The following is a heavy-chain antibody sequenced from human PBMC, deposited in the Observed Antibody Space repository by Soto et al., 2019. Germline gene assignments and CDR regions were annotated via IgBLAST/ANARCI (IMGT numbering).Heavy chain of an antibody. V-gene: IGHV1-18*01. J-gene: IGHJ6*02. CDR3: TREGSAPYYYYAMDA. Sequence: QVQLEQSAPEVKKPGASVKVSCKASGYTFTTYGISWVRQAPGEGLEWLGWINTHNGNTNYAQNLQGRVFMTADTAXXTAYMELRSLRSDDTAIYYCTREGSAPYYYYAMDAWGQGTTVTVSS. CDR2: INTHNGNT. D-gene: IGHD3-10*01. CDR1: GYTFTTYG.